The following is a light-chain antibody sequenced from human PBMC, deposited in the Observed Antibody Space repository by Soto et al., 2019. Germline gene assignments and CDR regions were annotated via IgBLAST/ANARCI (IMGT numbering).Light chain of an antibody. V-gene: IGKV1-5*01. CDR2: DAS. J-gene: IGKJ2*01. CDR1: QSISSW. CDR3: QQYNSYSRT. Sequence: DILMTQSPSTLSASVGDRVTITCRASQSISSWLAWYQQKPGKAPKLLTYDASSLESGVPSRFSGSGSGTEFTLTISSLQTDDFATYYCQQYNSYSRTLGQGTKLEIK.